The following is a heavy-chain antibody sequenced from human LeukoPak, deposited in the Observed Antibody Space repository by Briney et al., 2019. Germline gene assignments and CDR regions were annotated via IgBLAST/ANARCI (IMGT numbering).Heavy chain of an antibody. J-gene: IGHJ4*02. CDR1: GGSVSSGSYY. D-gene: IGHD3-3*01. CDR2: IYYSGST. V-gene: IGHV4-61*01. Sequence: PSETLSLTCTVSGGSVSSGSYYWSWIRQPPGKGLEWIGYIYYSGSTNYNPSLKSRVTISVDTSKNQFSLKLSSVTAADTAVYYCARVLPYYDFWSGSGGAYYFDYWGRGTLVTVSS. CDR3: ARVLPYYDFWSGSGGAYYFDY.